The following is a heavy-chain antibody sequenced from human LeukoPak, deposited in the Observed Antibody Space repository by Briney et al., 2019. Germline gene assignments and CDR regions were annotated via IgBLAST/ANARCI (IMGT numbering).Heavy chain of an antibody. Sequence: GGSLRLSCAASGFTFSSYSMNWVRQAPGKGLEWVSSISSSSSYIYYTDSVKGRFTISRDNAKNSLYLQMNSLRAEDTAVYYCARYFHYYYYMDVWGKGTTVTVSS. D-gene: IGHD2/OR15-2a*01. CDR2: ISSSSSYI. V-gene: IGHV3-21*01. J-gene: IGHJ6*03. CDR1: GFTFSSYS. CDR3: ARYFHYYYYMDV.